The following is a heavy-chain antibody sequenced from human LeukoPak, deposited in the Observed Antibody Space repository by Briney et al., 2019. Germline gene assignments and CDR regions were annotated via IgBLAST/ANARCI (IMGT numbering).Heavy chain of an antibody. CDR2: IVSSRHVT. CDR1: GFTFSDYS. J-gene: IGHJ3*01. CDR3: AREDDDWGPNTSDL. D-gene: IGHD7-27*01. Sequence: GGSLRLSCAASGFTFSDYSMDWVRQAPGKGPEWLSYIVSSRHVTHYADSVMGRFTISRENAKSSLYLQVDSLRTDDTAVYYWAREDDDWGPNTSDLWGPGTKVTVS. V-gene: IGHV3-48*01.